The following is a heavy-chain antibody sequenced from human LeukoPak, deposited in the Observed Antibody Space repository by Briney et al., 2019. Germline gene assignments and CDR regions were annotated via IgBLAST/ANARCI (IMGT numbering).Heavy chain of an antibody. V-gene: IGHV4-39*01. CDR2: IYYSGST. J-gene: IGHJ5*02. CDR3: ARGSVDTAMVTSVWFDP. Sequence: PSETLSLTCTVSGGSISSSSYYWGWIRQPPGKGLEWIGSIYYSGSTYYNPSLKSRVTISVDTSKNQFSLKLSSVTAADTAVYYCARGSVDTAMVTSVWFDPWGQGTLVTVSS. CDR1: GGSISSSSYY. D-gene: IGHD5-18*01.